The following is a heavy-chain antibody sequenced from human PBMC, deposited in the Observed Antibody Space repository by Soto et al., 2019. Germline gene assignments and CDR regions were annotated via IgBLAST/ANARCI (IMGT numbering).Heavy chain of an antibody. D-gene: IGHD3-16*01. CDR1: GFTFSSNG. V-gene: IGHV3-33*01. J-gene: IGHJ4*02. CDR3: ARDLGRFNFASAYFVH. CDR2: IWSDGSEK. Sequence: QVQLVESGGGVVQPGRSLRLSCAASGFTFSSNGMHWVRQAPGKGLEWVAVIWSDGSEKYYADSVKGRFSISRDNSKNTLYLHMDSLRAEDTAVYYCARDLGRFNFASAYFVHWGQGTLVTVSS.